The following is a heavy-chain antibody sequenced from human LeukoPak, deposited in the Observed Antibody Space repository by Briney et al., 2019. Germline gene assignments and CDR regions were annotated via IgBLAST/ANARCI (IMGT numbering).Heavy chain of an antibody. CDR2: IYSGGST. V-gene: IGHV3-53*01. D-gene: IGHD1-26*01. CDR3: ARGGSYLSAFDI. CDR1: GFTFSSDA. J-gene: IGHJ3*02. Sequence: PGGSLRLSCAASGFTFSSDAMRWVRQAPGKGLEWVSIIYSGGSTFYADSVKGRFTISRDNSKNTLYLQMNSLRAEDTAVYYCARGGSYLSAFDIWGQGTMVTVSS.